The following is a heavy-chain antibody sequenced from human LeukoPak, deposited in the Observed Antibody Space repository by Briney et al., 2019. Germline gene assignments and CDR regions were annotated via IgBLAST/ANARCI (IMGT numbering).Heavy chain of an antibody. CDR1: GFTVSSNY. V-gene: IGHV3-66*01. CDR3: ARDHGYYGSGSPLYYFDY. CDR2: IYSGGST. J-gene: IGHJ4*02. Sequence: GGSLRLSCAASGFTVSSNYMSWVRQAPGKGLEWVSVIYSGGSTYYADSVEGRFTISRDNSKNTLYLQMNSLRAEDTAVYYCARDHGYYGSGSPLYYFDYWGQGTLVTVSS. D-gene: IGHD3-10*01.